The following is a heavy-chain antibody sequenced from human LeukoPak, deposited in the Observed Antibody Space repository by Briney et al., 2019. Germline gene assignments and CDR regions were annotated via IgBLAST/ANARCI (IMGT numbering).Heavy chain of an antibody. J-gene: IGHJ4*02. D-gene: IGHD4-17*01. CDR1: GFTFSSYA. Sequence: GRSLRLSCSASGFTFSSYAMSWVRQAPGKGLEWVSAISGSGGSTYYAVSVKGRFTISRDNSKNTLYLQMNSLRAEDTAVYYCANTLDYGDYRVGYWGQGTLVTVSS. V-gene: IGHV3-23*01. CDR3: ANTLDYGDYRVGY. CDR2: ISGSGGST.